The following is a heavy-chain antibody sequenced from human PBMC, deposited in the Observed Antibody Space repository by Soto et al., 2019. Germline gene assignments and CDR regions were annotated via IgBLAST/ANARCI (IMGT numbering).Heavy chain of an antibody. CDR1: GFTFSSYG. D-gene: IGHD2-2*01. CDR3: AKDGPIVVVPAGFRGMDV. V-gene: IGHV3-30*18. J-gene: IGHJ6*02. CDR2: ISYDGSNK. Sequence: PGWSLRLSGAASGFTFSSYGMHCVRQAPGKGLEWVAVISYDGSNKYYADSVKGRFTISRDNSKNTLYLQMNSLRAEDTAVYYCAKDGPIVVVPAGFRGMDVWGQGTTVTVSS.